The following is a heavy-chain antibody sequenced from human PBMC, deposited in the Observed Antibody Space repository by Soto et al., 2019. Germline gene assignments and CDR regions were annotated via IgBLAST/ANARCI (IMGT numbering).Heavy chain of an antibody. CDR1: GFTFSSYW. CDR2: INSDGSST. CDR3: AREPRSYYDILTGLDY. D-gene: IGHD3-9*01. Sequence: PGGSLRLSCAASGFTFSSYWMHWVRQAPGKGLVWVSRINSDGSSTSYADSVKGRFTISRDNAKNTLYPQMNSLRAEDTAVYYCAREPRSYYDILTGLDYWGQGTLVTVSS. V-gene: IGHV3-74*01. J-gene: IGHJ4*02.